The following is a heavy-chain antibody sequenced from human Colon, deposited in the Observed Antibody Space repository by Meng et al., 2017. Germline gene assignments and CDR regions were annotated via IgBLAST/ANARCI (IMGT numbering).Heavy chain of an antibody. V-gene: IGHV3-20*04. CDR3: ARLYYEGYFDY. J-gene: IGHJ4*02. Sequence: GESLKISCAASGFTCDDYGMSWVRQAPGKGLEWVSGINWNGGSTGYADSVKGRFTISRDNAKNSLYLQMNSLRAEDTALYYCARLYYEGYFDYWGQGTLVTVSS. CDR1: GFTCDDYG. D-gene: IGHD3-22*01. CDR2: INWNGGST.